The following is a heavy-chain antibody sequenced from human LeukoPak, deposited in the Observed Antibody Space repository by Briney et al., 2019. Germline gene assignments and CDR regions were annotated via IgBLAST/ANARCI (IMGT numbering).Heavy chain of an antibody. CDR1: RFTFTTSI. Sequence: GRSLRLSCAASRFTFTTSIIHWVRQAPGKGLEWVAAMSFDGFSKYYVDSVKGRFTISRDNAKNSLYLQMNSLRADDTAVYYCVKDSPPRYSGSPPAYWGQGTLVTVSS. CDR3: VKDSPPRYSGSPPAY. D-gene: IGHD1-26*01. J-gene: IGHJ4*02. V-gene: IGHV3-30*18. CDR2: MSFDGFSK.